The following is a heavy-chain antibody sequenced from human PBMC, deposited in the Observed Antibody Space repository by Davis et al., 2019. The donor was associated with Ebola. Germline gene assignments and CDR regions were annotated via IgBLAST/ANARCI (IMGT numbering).Heavy chain of an antibody. CDR1: GFTFSSYW. J-gene: IGHJ4*02. CDR2: MNSDGSST. Sequence: HTGGSLRFSCAASGFTFSSYWMHWVRQAPGKGLVWVSRMNSDGSSTSCADSVKGRFTISRDNSKNTLFLQMNTLRAEDAAVYYCAGGTRSGWHLEYWGQGTLVTVSS. V-gene: IGHV3-74*01. CDR3: AGGTRSGWHLEY. D-gene: IGHD6-19*01.